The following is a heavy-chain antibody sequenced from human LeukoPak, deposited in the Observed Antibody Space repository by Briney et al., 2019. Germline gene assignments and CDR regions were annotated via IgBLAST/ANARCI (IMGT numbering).Heavy chain of an antibody. CDR1: GASISSYY. V-gene: IGHV4-59*01. CDR2: IYNSGST. Sequence: SETLSLTCTVAGASISSYYWSWIRQPPGKGLEWIGYIYNSGSTNYNPSLKSRVTISVDTSKSQFSLKLSSVTAADTAVYYCASLYCYGSGSYYTAFDYWGQGTLVTVS. J-gene: IGHJ4*02. D-gene: IGHD3-10*01. CDR3: ASLYCYGSGSYYTAFDY.